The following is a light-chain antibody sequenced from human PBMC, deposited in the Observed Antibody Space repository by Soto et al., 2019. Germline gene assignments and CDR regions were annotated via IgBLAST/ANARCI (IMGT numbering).Light chain of an antibody. V-gene: IGKV3-15*01. Sequence: EIVMTQSPATLSVSPGERATLSCRASQSVTNNNLAWYQQKPGQSPRLLMYGVSNRATGIPARFSGSGSGTEFTLTISSLQSEDVAVYYCQQHSSWPLTFGGGTKVEVK. CDR1: QSVTNNN. CDR3: QQHSSWPLT. CDR2: GVS. J-gene: IGKJ4*01.